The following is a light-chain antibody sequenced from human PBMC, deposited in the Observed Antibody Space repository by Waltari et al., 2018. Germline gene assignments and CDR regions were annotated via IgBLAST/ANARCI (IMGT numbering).Light chain of an antibody. CDR3: SSFTSRHLYV. CDR2: EVN. J-gene: IGLJ1*01. V-gene: IGLV2-14*01. CDR1: SSEVAAYNY. Sequence: QPALTQPASVSVSPGQPTTITCTGFSSEVAAYNYFSWYQQYPGKVPKIMIYEVNNRPSGVSSRFSGSKSGNTASLTISGLQADDEADYYCSSFTSRHLYVFGTGTAVTVL.